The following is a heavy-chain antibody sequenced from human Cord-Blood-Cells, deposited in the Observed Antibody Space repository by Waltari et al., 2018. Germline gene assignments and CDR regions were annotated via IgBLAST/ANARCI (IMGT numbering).Heavy chain of an antibody. CDR3: ARGGDYSNAFDI. D-gene: IGHD4-4*01. J-gene: IGHJ3*02. CDR2: INSDGSST. Sequence: EVQLVESGGGLVQPGGSLRLSCAASGFTFSSYWMHWVRQAPGEGLVWVSRINSDGSSTSYADSVKGRFTISRDNAKNTLYLQMNSLRAEDTAVYYCARGGDYSNAFDIWGQGTMVTVSS. V-gene: IGHV3-74*01. CDR1: GFTFSSYW.